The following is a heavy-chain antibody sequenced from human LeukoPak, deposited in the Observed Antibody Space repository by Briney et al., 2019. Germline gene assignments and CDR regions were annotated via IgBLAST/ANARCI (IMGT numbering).Heavy chain of an antibody. Sequence: PSETLSLTCTVSGGSISSGGYYWSWIRQPPGKGLEWIGYIYHSGSTYYNPSLKSRVTISVDRSKNQFSLKLSSVTAADTAVYYCAKDMGRVDNWFAPWGQGPLVTVSS. D-gene: IGHD3-10*01. CDR3: AKDMGRVDNWFAP. J-gene: IGHJ5*02. CDR1: GGSISSGGYY. CDR2: IYHSGST. V-gene: IGHV4-30-2*01.